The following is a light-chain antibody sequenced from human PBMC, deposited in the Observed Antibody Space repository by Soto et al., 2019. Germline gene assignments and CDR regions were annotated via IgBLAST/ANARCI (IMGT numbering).Light chain of an antibody. CDR1: QSVSSNY. J-gene: IGKJ5*01. CDR2: GAS. CDR3: QQYGSSPTT. V-gene: IGKV3-20*01. Sequence: IALTQSPVTLSLSPAERATLSCMAGQSVSSNYLAWYQQKPGQAPRLLIYGASSRATGIPDKFSGSGSGTDFTLTIDGLEPEDFAVYHCQQYGSSPTTFGQGTRLEIK.